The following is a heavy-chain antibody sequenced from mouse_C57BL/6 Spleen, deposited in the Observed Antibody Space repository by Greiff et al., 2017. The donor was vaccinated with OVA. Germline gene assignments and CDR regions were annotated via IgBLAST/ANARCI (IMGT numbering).Heavy chain of an antibody. CDR2: IDPSDSET. CDR3: ARRVIYYDYDWYFDV. CDR1: GYTFTSYW. V-gene: IGHV1-52*01. Sequence: QVQLQQPGAELVRPGSSVKLSCKASGYTFTSYWMHWVKQRPIQGLEWIGNIDPSDSETHYNQKFKDKATLTVDKSSSTAYMQLSSLTSEDSAVYYCARRVIYYDYDWYFDVWGTGTTVTVSS. J-gene: IGHJ1*03. D-gene: IGHD2-4*01.